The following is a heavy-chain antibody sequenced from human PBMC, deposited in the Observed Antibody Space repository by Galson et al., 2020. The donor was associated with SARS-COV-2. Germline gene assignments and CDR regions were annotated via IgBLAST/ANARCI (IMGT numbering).Heavy chain of an antibody. CDR1: GGSISNYY. Sequence: ETSETLSLTCTVSGGSISNYYWSWIRQPPGKRLEWIGYVYYDGTTNYNPSLKSRVIISRNRSKNEVSLNLTSVTPSDTAVYFCARSGSSWGDGVDPWGQGTLVTVAS. CDR2: VYYDGTT. J-gene: IGHJ5*02. V-gene: IGHV4-59*01. D-gene: IGHD6-13*01. CDR3: ARSGSSWGDGVDP.